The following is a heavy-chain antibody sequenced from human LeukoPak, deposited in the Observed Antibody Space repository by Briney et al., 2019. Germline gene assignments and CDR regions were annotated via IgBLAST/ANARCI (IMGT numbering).Heavy chain of an antibody. CDR2: IYYSGST. Sequence: PSQTLSLTCTVSGGSISSGGYYWSWIRQHPGKGLEWIGYIYYSGSTYYNPSLKSRVTISVDTSKNQFSLKLSSVTAADTAVYYCARKSDIVVVPAATRVNWFDPWGQGTLVTVSS. J-gene: IGHJ5*02. CDR3: ARKSDIVVVPAATRVNWFDP. D-gene: IGHD2-2*01. CDR1: GGSISSGGYY. V-gene: IGHV4-31*03.